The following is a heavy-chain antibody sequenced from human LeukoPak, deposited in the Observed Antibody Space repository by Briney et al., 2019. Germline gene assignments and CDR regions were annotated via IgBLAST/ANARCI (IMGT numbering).Heavy chain of an antibody. CDR2: IGRDGASS. D-gene: IGHD1-26*01. V-gene: IGHV3-23*01. J-gene: IGHJ4*02. Sequence: PGGSLRLSCAASGFTFSNYAMTWVRQTPGKGLEWVSAIGRDGASSDYADSVKGRFTISRDNSKNTLYLQMNSLRAEDTALYYCARRVGGTPDYWGLGTLVTVSS. CDR3: ARRVGGTPDY. CDR1: GFTFSNYA.